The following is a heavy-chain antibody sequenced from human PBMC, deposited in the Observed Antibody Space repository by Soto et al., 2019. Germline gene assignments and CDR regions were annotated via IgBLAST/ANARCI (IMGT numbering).Heavy chain of an antibody. CDR3: ARDISEGSY. D-gene: IGHD3-3*02. CDR2: ISSTSNYI. J-gene: IGHJ4*02. V-gene: IGHV3-21*01. Sequence: GSLRLSCAASGFTFSSYTMNWVRQAPGTGLEWVSSISSTSNYIYYADSVKGRFTISRDNAKNSLYLQMNSLRAEDTAVYYCARDISEGSYWGQGTLVTVSS. CDR1: GFTFSSYT.